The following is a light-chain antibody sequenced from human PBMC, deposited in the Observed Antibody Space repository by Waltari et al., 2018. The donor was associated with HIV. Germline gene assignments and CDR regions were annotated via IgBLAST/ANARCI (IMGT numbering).Light chain of an antibody. CDR3: MQVLESPAT. CDR2: LGS. CDR1: QSLLHSNRKND. V-gene: IGKV2-28*01. Sequence: DIVMTQSPLSLSVTPGEPASISCRSSQSLLHSNRKNDFYWYLQKPGQSPQLLIYLGSTRASGVPDRFSGSGSGIDFTLKISRVEAEDVGVYYCMQVLESPATFGPGTKVDVK. J-gene: IGKJ3*01.